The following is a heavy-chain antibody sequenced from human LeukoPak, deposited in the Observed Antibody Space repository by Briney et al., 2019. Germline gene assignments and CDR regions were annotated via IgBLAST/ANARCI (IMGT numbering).Heavy chain of an antibody. CDR1: GFTFSNSW. J-gene: IGHJ4*02. Sequence: QTGGSLRLSCAASGFTFSNSWMSWVRQAPGKGLEWVANIKPDGSEKYYVASVKGRLTISKDDAKNSLYLQIHSLRADDTAVYYCVRDRFGYSDYWGQGTLVTVSS. CDR2: IKPDGSEK. CDR3: VRDRFGYSDY. D-gene: IGHD3-22*01. V-gene: IGHV3-7*01.